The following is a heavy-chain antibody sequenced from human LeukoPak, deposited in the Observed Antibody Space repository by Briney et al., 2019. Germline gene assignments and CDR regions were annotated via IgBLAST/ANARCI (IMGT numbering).Heavy chain of an antibody. J-gene: IGHJ4*02. V-gene: IGHV3-23*01. CDR2: ISSRGDST. D-gene: IGHD6-19*01. Sequence: GGSLRLSCVASGFTFSNYAMSWVRQVPGRGLEWVSTISSRGDSTYDADSVKGRFTISRDNSKNSLYLQMNSVRAEDTAVYAKGPRPDITVAHTVEKWGQGTLVTVSS. CDR3: GPRPDITVAHTVEK. CDR1: GFTFSNYA.